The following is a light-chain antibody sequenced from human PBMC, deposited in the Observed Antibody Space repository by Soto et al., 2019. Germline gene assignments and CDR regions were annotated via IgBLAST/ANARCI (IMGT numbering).Light chain of an antibody. V-gene: IGKV3-20*01. CDR2: GAS. Sequence: EIVLTQSPGTLSLSPGKRATLSCGASQSVTSNYLAWYQQKPGQAPRLLIFGASIRVTGIPDRFIGSGSGTDFTLTITRLEPEDFAVYYCQHYVTSLTTFGQGTKVEVK. CDR1: QSVTSNY. CDR3: QHYVTSLTT. J-gene: IGKJ1*01.